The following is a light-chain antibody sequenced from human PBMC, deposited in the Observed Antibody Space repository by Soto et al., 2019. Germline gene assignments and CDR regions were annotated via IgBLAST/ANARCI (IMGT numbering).Light chain of an antibody. J-gene: IGLJ3*02. CDR3: AAWDDSLSGPV. V-gene: IGLV1-47*01. CDR2: RNT. CDR1: SSNIGSNT. Sequence: QSVLTQPPSASGTPGQRVAISCSGSSSNIGSNTVYWYQHLPGTAPTLLIYRNTQRPSGVPDRFSGSKSGTSASLTISGLRSEDEADYYCAAWDDSLSGPVFGGGTKLTVL.